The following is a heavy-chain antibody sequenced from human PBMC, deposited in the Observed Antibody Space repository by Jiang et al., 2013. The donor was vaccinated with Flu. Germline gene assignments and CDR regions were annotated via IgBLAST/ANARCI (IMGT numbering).Heavy chain of an antibody. Sequence: SGPGLVKPSETLSLTCGVSGSSIKTDYYWGWLRQSPGKGLEWLGSIYHTGSIYYNPSLKSRVTMSVDTAKNEFSLSLSSVTAADTAVYYCARDVGGSYSLFHFWGQGTLVTVSS. CDR3: ARDVGGSYSLFHF. D-gene: IGHD1-26*01. J-gene: IGHJ4*02. CDR1: GSSIKTDYY. V-gene: IGHV4-38-2*02. CDR2: IYHTGSI.